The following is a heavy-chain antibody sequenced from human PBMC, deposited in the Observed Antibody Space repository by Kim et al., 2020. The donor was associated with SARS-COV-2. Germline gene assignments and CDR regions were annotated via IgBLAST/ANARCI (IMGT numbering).Heavy chain of an antibody. D-gene: IGHD1-26*01. CDR3: ARHMWDFATRHDYLDY. J-gene: IGHJ4*02. Sequence: SETLSLTCTVSGGSIRGYYWGWIRQPPGNGLEWIGNISPDGSPYYNPSLRGRITISLDTSKSRFSLKVTSVTAADTAVYFCARHMWDFATRHDYLDYWGQGALVIVSS. CDR2: ISPDGSP. V-gene: IGHV4-39*01. CDR1: GGSIRGYY.